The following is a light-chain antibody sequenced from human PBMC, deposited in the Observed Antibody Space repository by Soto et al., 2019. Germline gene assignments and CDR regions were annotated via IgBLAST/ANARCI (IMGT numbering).Light chain of an antibody. Sequence: EIVLTQSPGTLSLSPGERATLSCRASQSVSSSYLAWYQQKPGQAPRLLICGASSWATGITDRFSGSGSGTEFDLTISRLEPEAFAVYYCQQYGISARTFGQRTKVEI. CDR2: GAS. J-gene: IGKJ1*01. CDR3: QQYGISART. V-gene: IGKV3-20*01. CDR1: QSVSSSY.